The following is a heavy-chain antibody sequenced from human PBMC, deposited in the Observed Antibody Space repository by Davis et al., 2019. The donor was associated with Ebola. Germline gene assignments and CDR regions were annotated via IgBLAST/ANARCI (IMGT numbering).Heavy chain of an antibody. CDR3: AKGGSGWPSDYSYGLGV. CDR1: GFTFNQYA. J-gene: IGHJ6*04. D-gene: IGHD6-19*01. CDR2: ITSSGGST. Sequence: GGSLRLSCAASGFTFNQYAMTWARQVPGKGLEWVSAITSSGGSTYYGDSVKGRFTISRDNSKNTLYLQMNSLRVDDTAVYYCAKGGSGWPSDYSYGLGVWGKGTTVTVSS. V-gene: IGHV3-23*01.